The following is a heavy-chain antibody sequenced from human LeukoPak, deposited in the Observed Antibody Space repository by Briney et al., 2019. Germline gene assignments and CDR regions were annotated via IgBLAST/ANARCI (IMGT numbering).Heavy chain of an antibody. CDR1: GFTFSGYS. D-gene: IGHD3-10*01. CDR2: ISSASNTI. V-gene: IGHV3-48*01. CDR3: ARDGWFGDYNWFDP. J-gene: IGHJ5*02. Sequence: GGSLRLSCAASGFTFSGYSMNWVRQAPGKGLEWVSYISSASNTIYYADSVKGRFTISRDNAKNSLCLQMNSLRAEDTAMYYCARDGWFGDYNWFDPWGQGTLVTVSP.